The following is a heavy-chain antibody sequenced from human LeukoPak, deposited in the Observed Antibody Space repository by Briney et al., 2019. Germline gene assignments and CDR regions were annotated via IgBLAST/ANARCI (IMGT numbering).Heavy chain of an antibody. J-gene: IGHJ6*03. Sequence: ASVKVSCKASGCTFTGYYMHWVRQAPGQGLEWMGWINPNSGGTNYAQKFQGRVTMTRDTSISTAYMELSRLRSDDTAVYYCARASRVGATYYYYYYMDVWGKGTTVTVSS. CDR2: INPNSGGT. V-gene: IGHV1-2*02. D-gene: IGHD1-26*01. CDR1: GCTFTGYY. CDR3: ARASRVGATYYYYYYMDV.